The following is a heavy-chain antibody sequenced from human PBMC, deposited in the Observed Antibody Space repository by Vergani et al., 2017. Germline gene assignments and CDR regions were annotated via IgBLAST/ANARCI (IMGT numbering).Heavy chain of an antibody. Sequence: EVQLVESGGGLVQPGRSLRLSCAASGFTFDDYAMHWVRQAPGKGLEWVSGISWNSGSIGYADSVKGRFTISRDNAKNSLYLQMNSLRAEDTALYYCVKDRFGYYDILTGYYYDYWGQGTLVTVSS. CDR1: GFTFDDYA. D-gene: IGHD3-9*01. CDR2: ISWNSGSI. V-gene: IGHV3-9*01. J-gene: IGHJ4*02. CDR3: VKDRFGYYDILTGYYYDY.